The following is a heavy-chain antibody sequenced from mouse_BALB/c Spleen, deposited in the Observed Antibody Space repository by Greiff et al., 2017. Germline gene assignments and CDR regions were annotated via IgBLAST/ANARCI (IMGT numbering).Heavy chain of an antibody. CDR2: ILPGSGST. V-gene: IGHV1-9*01. CDR1: GYTFSSYW. J-gene: IGHJ3*01. CDR3: ARPPWFAY. Sequence: QVQLQQSGAELMKPGASVKISCKATGYTFSSYWIEWVKQRPGHGLEWIGEILPGSGSTNYNEKFKGKATFTADTTSNTAYMQLSSLTSEDSAVYCCARPPWFAYWGQGTLVTVSA.